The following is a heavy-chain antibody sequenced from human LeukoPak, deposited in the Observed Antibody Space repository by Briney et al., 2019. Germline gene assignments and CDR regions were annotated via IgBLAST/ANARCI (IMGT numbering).Heavy chain of an antibody. CDR3: ARVWELSFDH. D-gene: IGHD1-26*01. Sequence: PGGSLRLSCAASGFTVSTDHMSWVRQAPGKGLEWAAVSYSDGSRHYAESVKGRFTISRDNSKNTLYLQMNSLRAEDTALYYCARVWELSFDHWGQGTLVTVSS. CDR2: SYSDGSR. CDR1: GFTVSTDH. V-gene: IGHV3-53*01. J-gene: IGHJ4*02.